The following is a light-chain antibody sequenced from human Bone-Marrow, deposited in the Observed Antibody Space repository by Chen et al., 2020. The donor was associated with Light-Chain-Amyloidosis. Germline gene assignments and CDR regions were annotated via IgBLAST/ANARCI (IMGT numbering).Light chain of an antibody. CDR3: QQFDDFPFT. Sequence: DIQMTQSPSSLSASIGDRVTITCQASQDISDYLNWYQQQPGKAPKLLIYDASKLEKGVPSRFSGSGSGSDFSFTISSLQPEDFATYYCQQFDDFPFTFGPGTKVDRK. J-gene: IGKJ3*01. CDR2: DAS. CDR1: QDISDY. V-gene: IGKV1-33*01.